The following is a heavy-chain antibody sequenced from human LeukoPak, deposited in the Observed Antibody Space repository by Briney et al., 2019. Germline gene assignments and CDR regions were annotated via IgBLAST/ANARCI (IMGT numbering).Heavy chain of an antibody. CDR2: IKPDGSEK. Sequence: GGSLRLSCAASGFTFSNYWMSWVRQAPGKGLEWVANIKPDGSEKYYVDSVKGRFIISRDNAKNSLYLQMNGLRAEDTAVYYCAREDMWAFDIWGQGTMVTVSS. V-gene: IGHV3-7*01. CDR3: AREDMWAFDI. CDR1: GFTFSNYW. D-gene: IGHD2-15*01. J-gene: IGHJ3*02.